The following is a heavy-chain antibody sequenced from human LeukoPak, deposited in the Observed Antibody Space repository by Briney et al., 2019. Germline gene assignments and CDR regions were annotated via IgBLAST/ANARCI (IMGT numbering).Heavy chain of an antibody. CDR2: ISGSGGST. Sequence: GGSLRLSCAASGFTFSSYAMSWVRQAPGKGLEWVSAISGSGGSTYYAGSVKGRFTISRDNSKNTLYLQMNSLRAEDTAVYYCAKMLSDSSGYYFLDAFDIWGQGTMVTVSS. J-gene: IGHJ3*02. CDR1: GFTFSSYA. D-gene: IGHD3-22*01. V-gene: IGHV3-23*01. CDR3: AKMLSDSSGYYFLDAFDI.